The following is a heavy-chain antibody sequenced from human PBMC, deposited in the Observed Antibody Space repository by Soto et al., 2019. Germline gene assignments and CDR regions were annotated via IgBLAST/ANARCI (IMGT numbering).Heavy chain of an antibody. Sequence: LRLSCAASGFTFSSYAMHWVRQAPGKGLEWVAVISYDGSNKYYADSVKGRFTISRDNSKNTLYLQMNSLRAEDTAVYYCARDDGVWDAFDIWGQGTMVTVS. V-gene: IGHV3-30-3*01. CDR2: ISYDGSNK. CDR3: ARDDGVWDAFDI. D-gene: IGHD3-16*01. J-gene: IGHJ3*02. CDR1: GFTFSSYA.